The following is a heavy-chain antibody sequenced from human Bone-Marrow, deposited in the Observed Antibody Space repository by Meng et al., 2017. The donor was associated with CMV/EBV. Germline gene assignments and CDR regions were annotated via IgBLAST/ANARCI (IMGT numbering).Heavy chain of an antibody. CDR1: GFTFSSYS. V-gene: IGHV3-48*01. CDR3: AKLVVPAASGDAFDI. Sequence: GESLKISCAASGFTFSSYSMNWVRQAPGKGLEWVSYISSSSSTIYYADSVKGRFTISRDDSKNTLYLQMNSLRAEDTAVYYCAKLVVPAASGDAFDIWGQGTMVTVSS. CDR2: ISSSSSTI. D-gene: IGHD2-2*01. J-gene: IGHJ3*02.